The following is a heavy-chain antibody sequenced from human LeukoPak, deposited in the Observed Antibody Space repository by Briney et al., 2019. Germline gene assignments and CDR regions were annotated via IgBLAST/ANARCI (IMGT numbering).Heavy chain of an antibody. CDR1: GGSISSYY. V-gene: IGHV4-59*08. CDR3: ARLGGSHSPHGY. J-gene: IGHJ4*02. D-gene: IGHD1-26*01. Sequence: PSETLSLTCTVSGGSISSYYRSWVRQTPGKGLEWIGYISYSGNTNYNPSLKSRVTISLDTSKNQFSLNLTSVTAADTAVYYCARLGGSHSPHGYWGQGTLVTVSS. CDR2: ISYSGNT.